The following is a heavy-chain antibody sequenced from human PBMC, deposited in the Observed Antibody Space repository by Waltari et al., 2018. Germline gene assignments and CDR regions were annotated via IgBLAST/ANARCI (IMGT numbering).Heavy chain of an antibody. CDR1: GGSISSGAYY. D-gene: IGHD6-6*01. CDR3: ATATLFIAAPSYGMDV. CDR2: IYYSGST. V-gene: IGHV4-30-4*01. J-gene: IGHJ6*02. Sequence: QVQLQESGPGLVKPSQTLSLTCTVSGGSISSGAYYWSWISQPPGKGLEWIGYIYYSGSTYYNPSLKSRVTISVDTSKNQFSLKLSSVTAADTAVYYCATATLFIAAPSYGMDVWGQGTTVTVSS.